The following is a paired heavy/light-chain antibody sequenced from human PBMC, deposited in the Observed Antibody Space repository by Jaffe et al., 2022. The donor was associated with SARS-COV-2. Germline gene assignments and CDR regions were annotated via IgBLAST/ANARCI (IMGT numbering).Light chain of an antibody. V-gene: IGLV1-36*01. Sequence: QSVLTQPPSVSEAPRQRVTISCSGNSSNIGKNAVHWYQHIPGRAPRLLIYYDNLLPSGVSARFSASKSGTSASLAISGLQSEDEADYYCAAWDDTLNGLVFGGGTKLTVL. CDR2: YDN. J-gene: IGLJ3*02. CDR1: SSNIGKNA. CDR3: AAWDDTLNGLV.
Heavy chain of an antibody. Sequence: LLVESGGGLVQPGGSLRLSCAASGFTVSSNHMSWVRQAPGKGLEWVSVIYSGGHIYYADSVKGRFTISRDNSKNTLSLQMNSLRADDTAVYYCARDPGVGLLLGMDVWGQGTTVKVS. J-gene: IGHJ6*02. D-gene: IGHD3-10*01. CDR3: ARDPGVGLLLGMDV. V-gene: IGHV3-66*02. CDR2: IYSGGHI. CDR1: GFTVSSNH.